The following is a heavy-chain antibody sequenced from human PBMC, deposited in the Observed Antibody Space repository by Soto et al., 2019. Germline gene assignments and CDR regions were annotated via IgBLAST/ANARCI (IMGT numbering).Heavy chain of an antibody. Sequence: SETLSLTCTVSGGSISSYYWSWIRQPPGKGLEWIGYIYYSGSTNYNPSLKSRVTISVDTSKNQFSLKLSSVTAADTAVYYCARLYSNYSTYYYYMDVWGKGTTVTVSS. CDR3: ARLYSNYSTYYYYMDV. CDR1: GGSISSYY. J-gene: IGHJ6*03. CDR2: IYYSGST. V-gene: IGHV4-59*08. D-gene: IGHD4-4*01.